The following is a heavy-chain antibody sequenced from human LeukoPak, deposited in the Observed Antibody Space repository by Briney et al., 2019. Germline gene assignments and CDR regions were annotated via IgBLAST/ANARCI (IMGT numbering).Heavy chain of an antibody. D-gene: IGHD6-19*01. V-gene: IGHV1-8*01. J-gene: IGHJ4*02. CDR2: MNPNSGNT. Sequence: VASVKVSCKASGYTFTSYDINWVRQATGQGLEWMGWMNPNSGNTGYAQKFQGRVTITRDTSASTAYMELSSLRSEDTAVYYCARLDSSGYYYFDYWGQGTLVTVSS. CDR3: ARLDSSGYYYFDY. CDR1: GYTFTSYD.